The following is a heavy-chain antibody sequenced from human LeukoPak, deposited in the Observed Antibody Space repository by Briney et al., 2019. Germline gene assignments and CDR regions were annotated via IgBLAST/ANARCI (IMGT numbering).Heavy chain of an antibody. J-gene: IGHJ4*02. V-gene: IGHV3-23*01. Sequence: PGASLRLSCAASGFTFSNYAMSWVRQAPGKGLEWVSGISGSGGGTYYADSVKGRFTISRDNFKNTLHLQMNSLRAEETAVYYCAKGTASGSYPRMYYFDYWGQGTLVTVSP. CDR2: ISGSGGGT. CDR3: AKGTASGSYPRMYYFDY. CDR1: GFTFSNYA. D-gene: IGHD1-26*01.